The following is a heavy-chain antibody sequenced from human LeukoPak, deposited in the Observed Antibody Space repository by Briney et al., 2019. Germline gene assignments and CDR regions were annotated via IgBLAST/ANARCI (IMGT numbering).Heavy chain of an antibody. CDR1: GFTFDDYA. Sequence: GGSLRLSCAASGFTFDDYAMHWVRQAPGKGLEWVSGISWNSGSIGYADSVKGRFTISRDNAKNPLYLQMNSLRAEDTALYYCAKDSQAGLTDNYGMDVWGQGTTVTVSS. CDR2: ISWNSGSI. D-gene: IGHD3-9*01. CDR3: AKDSQAGLTDNYGMDV. V-gene: IGHV3-9*01. J-gene: IGHJ6*02.